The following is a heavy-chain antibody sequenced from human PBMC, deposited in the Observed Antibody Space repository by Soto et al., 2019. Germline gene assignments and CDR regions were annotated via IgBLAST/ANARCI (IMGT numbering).Heavy chain of an antibody. CDR3: ARAVAPYLGTWFDP. Sequence: QLQLQESGSGLVKPSQTLFLTCAVSGGSISSGNSYSWSWIRQPPGKGLEWIGSISHTGSTSYNPSLKGRVTMSVDKSKSQFSLKLSSVTAADMAVYYCARAVAPYLGTWFDPWGQGTLVIVSS. J-gene: IGHJ5*02. V-gene: IGHV4-30-2*01. D-gene: IGHD3-16*01. CDR2: ISHTGST. CDR1: GGSISSGNSYS.